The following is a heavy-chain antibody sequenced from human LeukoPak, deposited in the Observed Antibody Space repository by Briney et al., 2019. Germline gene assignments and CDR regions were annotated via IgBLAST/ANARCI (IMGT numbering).Heavy chain of an antibody. CDR3: ARRYNWNDVAADNWFDP. V-gene: IGHV5-51*01. CDR2: IYPGDSDT. D-gene: IGHD1-1*01. Sequence: GESLKISCKGSEYSFTSYWIGWVRQMPGKGLEWMGIIYPGDSDTRYSPSFQGQVTISADKSISTAYLQWSSLKASGTAMYYCARRYNWNDVAADNWFDPWGQGTLVTVSS. CDR1: EYSFTSYW. J-gene: IGHJ5*02.